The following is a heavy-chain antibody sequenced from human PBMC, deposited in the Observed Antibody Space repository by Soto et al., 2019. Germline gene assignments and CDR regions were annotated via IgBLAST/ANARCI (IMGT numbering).Heavy chain of an antibody. CDR3: ARYRREAVAGYTLDN. D-gene: IGHD6-13*01. CDR2: VYNSGST. J-gene: IGHJ4*02. CDR1: CGSISSNY. V-gene: IGHV4-59*01. Sequence: SETLSLTCTGSCGSISSNYWTWIRQPPGKGLEWIGYVYNSGSTNYNPSLKSRVTISEDTSKSQFSLKVNSMTAADTAVYYCARYRREAVAGYTLDNWGQGILVTVSS.